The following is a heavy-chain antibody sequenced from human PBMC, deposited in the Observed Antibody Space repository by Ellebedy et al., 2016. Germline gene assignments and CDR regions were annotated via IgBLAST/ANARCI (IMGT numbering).Heavy chain of an antibody. CDR2: INHSGST. CDR3: ARRRGGYSYGRIYFDY. V-gene: IGHV4-34*01. J-gene: IGHJ4*02. CDR1: GGSFSGYY. Sequence: SETLSLTXAVYGGSFSGYYWSWIRQPPGKGLEWIGEINHSGSTNYNPSLKSRVTISVDTSKNQFSLKLSSVTAADTAVYYCARRRGGYSYGRIYFDYWGQGTLVTVSS. D-gene: IGHD5-18*01.